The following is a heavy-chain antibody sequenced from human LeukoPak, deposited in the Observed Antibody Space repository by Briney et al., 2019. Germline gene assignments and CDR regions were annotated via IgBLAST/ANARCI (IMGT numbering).Heavy chain of an antibody. Sequence: KPGGSLRLSCAASGFTFSSYSMNWVRQAPGKGLEWVSSISSSSSYIYYADSVKGRFTISRDNAKNSLYLQMNSLRAEDTAVYYCARESGFRTHYYDSSGYYYVDYWGQGTLVTVSS. CDR2: ISSSSSYI. V-gene: IGHV3-21*01. J-gene: IGHJ4*02. D-gene: IGHD3-22*01. CDR3: ARESGFRTHYYDSSGYYYVDY. CDR1: GFTFSSYS.